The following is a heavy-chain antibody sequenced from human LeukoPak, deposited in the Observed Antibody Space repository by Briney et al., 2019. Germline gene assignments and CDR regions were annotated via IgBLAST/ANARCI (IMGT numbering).Heavy chain of an antibody. CDR1: GFTVSDFW. V-gene: IGHV3-15*01. Sequence: GGSLRLSCAASGFTVSDFWMIWVRQAPGRGLEWVGHIRPKTEGGTTQYAAPVKGRFTVSRDDSKNTVYLQMDSLQTDDTAVYYCVKRWFDPWGQGALVTVSS. CDR3: VKRWFDP. CDR2: IRPKTEGGTT. J-gene: IGHJ5*02.